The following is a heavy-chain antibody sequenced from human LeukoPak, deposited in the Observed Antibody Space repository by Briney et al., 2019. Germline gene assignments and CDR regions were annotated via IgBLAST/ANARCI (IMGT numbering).Heavy chain of an antibody. CDR3: ARGRQWPEYYYYYYMDV. V-gene: IGHV1-8*03. CDR2: MNPNSGNT. D-gene: IGHD6-19*01. J-gene: IGHJ6*03. CDR1: GYTFTSYD. Sequence: ASVKVSCKPSGYTFTSYDINWVRQATGQGLEWMGWMNPNSGNTGYAQKFQGRVTITRNTSISTAYMELSSLRSEDTAVYYCARGRQWPEYYYYYYMDVWGKGTTVTISS.